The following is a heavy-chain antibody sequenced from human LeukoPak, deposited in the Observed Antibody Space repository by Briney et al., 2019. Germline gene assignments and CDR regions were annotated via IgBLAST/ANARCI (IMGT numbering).Heavy chain of an antibody. CDR1: GFTFSSYA. CDR2: ITSGGST. CDR3: AKGGCSSTTCYLANP. D-gene: IGHD2-2*01. Sequence: GGSLRLSCAASGFTFSSYAMSWVRQAPGKGLNWVSAITSGGSTYYADSVKGRFTISRDNSKTTLYLQMNSLTAEDTALYYCAKGGCSSTTCYLANPWGQGTLVTVSS. V-gene: IGHV3-23*01. J-gene: IGHJ5*02.